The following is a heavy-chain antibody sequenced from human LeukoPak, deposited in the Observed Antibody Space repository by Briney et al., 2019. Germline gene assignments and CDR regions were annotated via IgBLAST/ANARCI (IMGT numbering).Heavy chain of an antibody. J-gene: IGHJ4*02. Sequence: PGGSLRLFCAASGFTFDDYAMHWVRQAPGKGLEWVSGISWNSGSIGYADSVKGRFTISRDNAKNSLYLQMNSLRAEDTALYYCAKDSGGEQQLAVDYWGQGSLVIVSS. CDR1: GFTFDDYA. V-gene: IGHV3-9*01. D-gene: IGHD6-13*01. CDR2: ISWNSGSI. CDR3: AKDSGGEQQLAVDY.